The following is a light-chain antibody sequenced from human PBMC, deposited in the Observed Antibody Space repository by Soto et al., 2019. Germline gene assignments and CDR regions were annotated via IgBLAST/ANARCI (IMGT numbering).Light chain of an antibody. V-gene: IGKV1D-12*01. CDR1: QDVSKL. Sequence: ILMTQSPSSVSVSVGDTVTITCRASQDVSKLLAWYQQRPGKAPKLVVSAVSSLQSGVPSRFSGSGSGTDFTLIISSLQPEDVATYYCQQADTFPLTFGGGTKVEI. CDR2: AVS. J-gene: IGKJ4*01. CDR3: QQADTFPLT.